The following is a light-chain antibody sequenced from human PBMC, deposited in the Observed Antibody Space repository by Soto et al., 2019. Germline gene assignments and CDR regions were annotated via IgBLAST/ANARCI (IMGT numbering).Light chain of an antibody. CDR1: QSISSW. Sequence: DIQMTQSPSTLSASVGDRVTITCRASQSISSWLAWYQQKPGKAPKLLIYDASSLESGVPSRFSGNGSGTDFALTINNLQPEDCATYYCQQYNSYWTFGLGTKVDIK. CDR2: DAS. CDR3: QQYNSYWT. J-gene: IGKJ1*01. V-gene: IGKV1-5*01.